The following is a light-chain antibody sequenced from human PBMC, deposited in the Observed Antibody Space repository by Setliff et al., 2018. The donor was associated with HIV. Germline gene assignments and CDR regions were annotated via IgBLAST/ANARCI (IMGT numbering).Light chain of an antibody. CDR3: SSFTRSGTYV. J-gene: IGLJ1*01. CDR2: DVI. V-gene: IGLV2-14*01. CDR1: SSDVGGYNY. Sequence: QSVLTQPASVSGSPGQSITISCTGASSDVGGYNYVSWYQQHPGNAPKLMIYDVINRPSGVSNRFSASKYGNTASLTISGLQAEDEADYYCSSFTRSGTYVFGTGTKVTVL.